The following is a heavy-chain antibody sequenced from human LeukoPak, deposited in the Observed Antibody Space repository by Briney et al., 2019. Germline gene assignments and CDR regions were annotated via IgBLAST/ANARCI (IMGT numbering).Heavy chain of an antibody. V-gene: IGHV1-46*01. Sequence: ASVTVSCKASGYTFTSYYMHWVRQAPGQGLEWMGIINPSGGSTSYAQKFQGRVTMTRDTSTSTVYMELSSLRSEDTAVYYCARDIVVVPAAIWKGLWTTYGMDVLGQGTTVTVSS. CDR1: GYTFTSYY. J-gene: IGHJ6*02. CDR3: ARDIVVVPAAIWKGLWTTYGMDV. D-gene: IGHD2-2*01. CDR2: INPSGGST.